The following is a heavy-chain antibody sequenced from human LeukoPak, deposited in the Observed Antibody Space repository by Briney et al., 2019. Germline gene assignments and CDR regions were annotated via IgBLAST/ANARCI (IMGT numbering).Heavy chain of an antibody. Sequence: KTSETLSLTCTVSGGSIISGGHYWRWIRQHPGKGLEWIGCVHNMGATYFNPSLESRLLISRDTSKNQFSLKLTSVTAADAAVYFCARGQASRTVGGDVAFDIWGQGAMVTVSP. D-gene: IGHD3-16*01. CDR2: VHNMGAT. J-gene: IGHJ3*02. CDR3: ARGQASRTVGGDVAFDI. V-gene: IGHV4-31*03. CDR1: GGSIISGGHY.